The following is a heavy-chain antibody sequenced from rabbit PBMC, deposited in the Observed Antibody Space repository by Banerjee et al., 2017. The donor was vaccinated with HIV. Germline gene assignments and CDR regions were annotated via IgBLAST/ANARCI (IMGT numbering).Heavy chain of an antibody. CDR3: ASSYSSGWGPFNL. D-gene: IGHD4-1*01. CDR2: IDPVFGST. V-gene: IGHV1S7*01. CDR1: GFDFSSHY. Sequence: QSLEESGGGLVQPGGSLKLSCKGSGFDFSSHYMSWVRQAPGKGLEWIGYIDPVFGSTYYASWVNGRFTISSHNAQNTVFLQMTSLTAADTATYFCASSYSSGWGPFNLWGQGTLVTVS. J-gene: IGHJ4*01.